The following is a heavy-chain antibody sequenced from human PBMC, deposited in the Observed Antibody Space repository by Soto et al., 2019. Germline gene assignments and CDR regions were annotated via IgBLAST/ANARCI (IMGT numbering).Heavy chain of an antibody. D-gene: IGHD1-1*01. CDR3: ARDQLEGNWFDP. Sequence: SETLSLTFSVSGGSIRNRGYSWILIRQRTGKGLEWIGYTYHSGSTLYNPSLKSRVTISVDKSKNQFSLKLTSVTAADTAVYYCARDQLEGNWFDPWGQGTLVTVSS. J-gene: IGHJ5*02. V-gene: IGHV4-30-2*01. CDR2: TYHSGST. CDR1: GGSIRNRGYS.